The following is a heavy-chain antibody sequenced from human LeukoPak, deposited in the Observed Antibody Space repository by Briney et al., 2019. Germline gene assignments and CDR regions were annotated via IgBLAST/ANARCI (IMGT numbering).Heavy chain of an antibody. D-gene: IGHD5-12*01. CDR2: ISHDGSNK. Sequence: GGSLILSCAASGFTFSSYGMHWVRQAPGKGLEWVAVISHDGSNKYYVDSVKGRFTISRDNSKNTLYLQMNSLRAEDTAVYYCAKDGLRRFFDYWGQGTLVTVSS. J-gene: IGHJ4*02. V-gene: IGHV3-30*18. CDR1: GFTFSSYG. CDR3: AKDGLRRFFDY.